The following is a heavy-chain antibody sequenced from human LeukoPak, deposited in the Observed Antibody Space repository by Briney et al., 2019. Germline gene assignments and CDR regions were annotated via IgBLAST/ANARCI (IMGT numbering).Heavy chain of an antibody. D-gene: IGHD4/OR15-4a*01. J-gene: IGHJ4*02. CDR2: IYYSGST. Sequence: SETLSLTCTASGGSISSSSYYWGWIRQPPGKGLEWIGSIYYSGSTYYNPSLKSRVTISVDTSKNQFSLKLSSVTAADTAVYYCARHDRANGDYWGQGTLVTVSS. CDR1: GGSISSSSYY. CDR3: ARHDRANGDY. V-gene: IGHV4-39*01.